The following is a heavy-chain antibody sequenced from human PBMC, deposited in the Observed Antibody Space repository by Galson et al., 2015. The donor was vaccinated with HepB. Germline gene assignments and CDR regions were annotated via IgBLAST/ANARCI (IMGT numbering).Heavy chain of an antibody. CDR2: ISYDGSNK. J-gene: IGHJ3*02. CDR3: AKDLRDTFAFDI. V-gene: IGHV3-30*18. Sequence: SLRLSCAASGFTFSSYGMHWVRQAPGKGLEWVAVISYDGSNKYYADSVKGRFTISRDNSKNTLYLQMNSLRAEDTAVYYCAKDLRDTFAFDIWGQGTMVTVSS. CDR1: GFTFSSYG.